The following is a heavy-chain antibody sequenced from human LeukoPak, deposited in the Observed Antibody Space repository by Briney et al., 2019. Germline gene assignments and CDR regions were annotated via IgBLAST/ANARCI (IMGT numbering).Heavy chain of an antibody. CDR2: ISGSGGST. CDR3: AKSPSRGGPIAAAVLPPRFDY. D-gene: IGHD6-13*01. J-gene: IGHJ4*02. V-gene: IGHV3-23*01. Sequence: PGGPLRLSCAASGFTFSSYAMSWVRQAPGKGLEWVSAISGSGGSTYYADSVKGRFTISRDNSKNTLYLQMNSLRAEDTAVYYCAKSPSRGGPIAAAVLPPRFDYWGQGTLVTVSS. CDR1: GFTFSSYA.